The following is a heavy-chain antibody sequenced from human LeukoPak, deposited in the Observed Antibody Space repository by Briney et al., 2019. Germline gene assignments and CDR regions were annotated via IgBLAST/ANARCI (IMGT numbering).Heavy chain of an antibody. D-gene: IGHD3-9*01. Sequence: SETLSLTCTVSGGSISSSSYYWGWIRQPPGKGLEWIGSIYYSGSTYYNPSLKSRVTISVDTSENQFSLKLSSVTAADTAVYYCARGEEDYDILTGYLRNIDNWGGGSLVTVSS. CDR1: GGSISSSSYY. J-gene: IGHJ4*01. CDR3: ARGEEDYDILTGYLRNIDN. V-gene: IGHV4-39*01. CDR2: IYYSGST.